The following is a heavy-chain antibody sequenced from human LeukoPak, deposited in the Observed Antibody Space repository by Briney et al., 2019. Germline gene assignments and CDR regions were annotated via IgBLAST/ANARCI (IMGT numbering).Heavy chain of an antibody. V-gene: IGHV3-23*01. CDR1: GFTFSIYA. CDR2: IRGSGGST. J-gene: IGHJ4*02. CDR3: AKADREQGN. D-gene: IGHD1-26*01. Sequence: GGSLRLSCASAGFTFSIYAMTWVRQAPGKGLEWVSAIRGSGGSTYYADCVKGRFTISRDNSKNTLYLQMNSLRAEDTAVYYCAKADREQGNWGQGTLVTVSS.